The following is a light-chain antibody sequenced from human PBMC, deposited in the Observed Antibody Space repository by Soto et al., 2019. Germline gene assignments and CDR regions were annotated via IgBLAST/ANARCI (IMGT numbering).Light chain of an antibody. J-gene: IGLJ2*01. CDR2: DNN. CDR1: SSNIGALYD. CDR3: QSHDNSLSGHVV. V-gene: IGLV1-40*01. Sequence: QYVLTQPPSVSGAPGQRVTISCTGSSSNIGALYDVNWYQQLPGTAPKLLIYDNNNRPSGVPDRFSGSKSGTSASLAITGLQAEDEADYYCQSHDNSLSGHVVFGGGTKLTVL.